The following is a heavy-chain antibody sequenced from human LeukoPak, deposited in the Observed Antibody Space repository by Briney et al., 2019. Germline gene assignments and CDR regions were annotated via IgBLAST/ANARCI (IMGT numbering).Heavy chain of an antibody. J-gene: IGHJ3*02. D-gene: IGHD1-26*01. CDR2: INHSGST. CDR3: ARIPHIVGATNAFDI. V-gene: IGHV4-34*01. Sequence: SETLSLTCAVYGGSFSGYYWSWIRQPPGKGLEWIGEINHSGSTNYNPSLKSRVTISVDTSKNQFSLKLSSVTAADTAVYYCARIPHIVGATNAFDIWGQGTMVTVSS. CDR1: GGSFSGYY.